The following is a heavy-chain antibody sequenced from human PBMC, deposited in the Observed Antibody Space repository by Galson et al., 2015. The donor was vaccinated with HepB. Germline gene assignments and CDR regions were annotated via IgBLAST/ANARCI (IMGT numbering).Heavy chain of an antibody. CDR2: ISSSGSTI. CDR1: GFTFSDYY. CDR3: ARIRVANPVVGYFDY. V-gene: IGHV3-11*01. D-gene: IGHD2-21*01. Sequence: SLRLSCAASGFTFSDYYMSWIRQAPGKGLEWVSYISSSGSTIYYADSVKGRFTISRDNAKNSLYLQMNSLRAEDTAVYYCARIRVANPVVGYFDYWGQGTLVTVSS. J-gene: IGHJ4*02.